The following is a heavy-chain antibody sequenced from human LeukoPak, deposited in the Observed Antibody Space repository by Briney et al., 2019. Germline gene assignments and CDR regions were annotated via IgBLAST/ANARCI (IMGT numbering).Heavy chain of an antibody. CDR2: INSDGSST. Sequence: GGSLRLSCAAYGFSLGRYWMDSVRQVPGKGLVWVSRINSDGSSTSYADSVKGRLTISRDNAKNTIHLQMNRLKAKDTAVYYCAKPYLNGSGFKFDISGQGTMVTVSS. V-gene: IGHV3-74*01. J-gene: IGHJ3*02. D-gene: IGHD3-10*01. CDR1: GFSLGRYW. CDR3: AKPYLNGSGFKFDI.